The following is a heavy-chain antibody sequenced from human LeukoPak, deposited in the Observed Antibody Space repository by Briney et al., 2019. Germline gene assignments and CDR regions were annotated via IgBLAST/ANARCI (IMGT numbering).Heavy chain of an antibody. CDR3: ARGVWNWELDY. V-gene: IGHV1-69*04. CDR1: GGTFSSYV. D-gene: IGHD1-7*01. J-gene: IGHJ4*02. Sequence: SVKVSCKASGGTFSSYVISWVRQAPGQGLEWMGMIIPILDIANNAQKFQGRVTVTADKSTSTAYMELSSLRSEDTAVYYCARGVWNWELDYWGQGTLVTVSS. CDR2: IIPILDIA.